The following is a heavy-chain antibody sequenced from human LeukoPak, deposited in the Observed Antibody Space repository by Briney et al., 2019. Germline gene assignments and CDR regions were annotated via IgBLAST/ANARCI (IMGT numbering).Heavy chain of an antibody. CDR3: ARGLYRARMDV. Sequence: PSETLSLTCAVYGGSFSGYYWSWIRQPPGKGLEWVGEINHSGSTNYNPSLKSRVTIPVDTSKNQFSLKLSSVTAADTAVYYCARGLYRARMDVWGQGTTVTVSS. CDR2: INHSGST. CDR1: GGSFSGYY. V-gene: IGHV4-34*01. J-gene: IGHJ6*02. D-gene: IGHD1-14*01.